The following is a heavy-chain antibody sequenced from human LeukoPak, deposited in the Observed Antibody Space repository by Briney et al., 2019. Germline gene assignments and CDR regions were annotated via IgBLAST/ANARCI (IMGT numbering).Heavy chain of an antibody. Sequence: SETLSLTCTVSGGSISSYYWSWIRQPPGKGLEWIGYIYYSGSTNYNPSLRSRVTISVDTSKNQFSLKLSSVTAADTAVYYCAREKVDAFDIWGQGTMVTVSS. V-gene: IGHV4-59*01. CDR3: AREKVDAFDI. CDR1: GGSISSYY. J-gene: IGHJ3*02. CDR2: IYYSGST.